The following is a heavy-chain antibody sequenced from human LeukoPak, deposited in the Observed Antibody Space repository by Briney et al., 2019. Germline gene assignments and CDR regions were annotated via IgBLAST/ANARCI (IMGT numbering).Heavy chain of an antibody. V-gene: IGHV3-7*01. J-gene: IGHJ4*02. Sequence: LGGSLRLSCAAAGFTFSSYWMSWVRQAPGKGLEWVANINQDGSEEYYVDSVKGRFTISRDNAKNSLYLQMNSLRAEDTAVYYCARARLAVVPLDCWGQGTLVTVSS. D-gene: IGHD3-22*01. CDR1: GFTFSSYW. CDR3: ARARLAVVPLDC. CDR2: INQDGSEE.